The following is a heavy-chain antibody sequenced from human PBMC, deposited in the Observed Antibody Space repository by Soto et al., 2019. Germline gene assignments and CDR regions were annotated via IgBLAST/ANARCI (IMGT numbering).Heavy chain of an antibody. CDR1: GGSISSGDYY. CDR3: ARGRGYGYYGVA. CDR2: IYYSGSA. D-gene: IGHD4-17*01. V-gene: IGHV4-30-4*01. J-gene: IGHJ4*02. Sequence: QVQLQESGPGLVKPSQTLSLTCTVSGGSISSGDYYWSWIRQPPGKGLEWIGYIYYSGSAYYNPSLKSRVAISVDTSNNQFSLKLTSVTAADTAVYYCARGRGYGYYGVAWGQGTLVTVSS.